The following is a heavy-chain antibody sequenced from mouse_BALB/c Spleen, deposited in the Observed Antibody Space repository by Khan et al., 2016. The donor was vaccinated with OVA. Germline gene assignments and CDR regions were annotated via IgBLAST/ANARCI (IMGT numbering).Heavy chain of an antibody. CDR1: GFSLTNYG. Sequence: QMQLEESGPGLVAPSQSLSITCTISGFSLTNYGVHWVRQPPGKGLEWLVVIWSDGSITYSYVFQSRLSIIKDNSKSQVFLKMNILQTDDTAIYYGARQPYYHYYMMNYWGQGTSVTVSS. CDR3: ARQPYYHYYMMNY. J-gene: IGHJ4*01. V-gene: IGHV2-6-1*01. D-gene: IGHD2-10*01. CDR2: IWSDGSI.